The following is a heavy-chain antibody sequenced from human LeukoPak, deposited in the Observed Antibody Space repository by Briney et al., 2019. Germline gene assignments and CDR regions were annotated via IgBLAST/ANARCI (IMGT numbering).Heavy chain of an antibody. CDR1: GFTFSSCS. V-gene: IGHV3-48*01. J-gene: IGHJ4*02. CDR3: ARVRGSYYLDY. CDR2: ISSSISTI. D-gene: IGHD1-26*01. Sequence: PGRSLRLSCAASGFTFSSCSMIWCRHAPGKGMERVSYISSSISTIYYADSVKGRFTISRDNAKNSLYLQMNSLRAEDTAVYYCARVRGSYYLDYWGQGTLVTVSS.